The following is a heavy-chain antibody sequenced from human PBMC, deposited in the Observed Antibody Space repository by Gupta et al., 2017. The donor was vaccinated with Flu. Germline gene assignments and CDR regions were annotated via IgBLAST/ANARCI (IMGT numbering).Heavy chain of an antibody. Sequence: EVQLVESGGGLVQPGRSLRLSCAASVFTFDDYAMHWVRQAPGKGLEWVSGISWNSGSIGYADSVKGRFTISRDNAKNSLYLQMNSLRAEDTALYYCAKDMRYCSGGSCYSYRFDYWGQGTLVTVSS. CDR2: ISWNSGSI. D-gene: IGHD2-15*01. CDR1: VFTFDDYA. CDR3: AKDMRYCSGGSCYSYRFDY. V-gene: IGHV3-9*01. J-gene: IGHJ4*02.